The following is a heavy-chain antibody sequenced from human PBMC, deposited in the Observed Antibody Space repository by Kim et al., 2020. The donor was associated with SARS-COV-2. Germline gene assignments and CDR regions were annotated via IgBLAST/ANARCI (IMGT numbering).Heavy chain of an antibody. V-gene: IGHV5-51*01. Sequence: GESLKISCKGSGYSFTSYWIGWVRQMPGKGLEWMGIIYPGDSDTRYSPSFQGQVTISADKSISTAYLQWSSLKASDTAMYYCARGAHYIVVVPAAMTDNGWFDPWGQGTLVTVSS. CDR2: IYPGDSDT. D-gene: IGHD2-2*01. CDR3: ARGAHYIVVVPAAMTDNGWFDP. CDR1: GYSFTSYW. J-gene: IGHJ5*02.